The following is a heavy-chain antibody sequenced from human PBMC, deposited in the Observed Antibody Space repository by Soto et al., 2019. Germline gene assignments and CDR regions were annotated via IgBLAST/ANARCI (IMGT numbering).Heavy chain of an antibody. CDR2: IRSKAYGGTT. D-gene: IGHD3-10*01. Sequence: GGSLRLSCTASGFTFGDYAMSWFRQAPGKGLEWVGFIRSKAYGGTTEYAASVKGRFTISRDDSKSIAYLQMNSLKTEDTAVYYCTTMVRGVFNWFDPWGQGTLVTVSS. V-gene: IGHV3-49*03. J-gene: IGHJ5*02. CDR3: TTMVRGVFNWFDP. CDR1: GFTFGDYA.